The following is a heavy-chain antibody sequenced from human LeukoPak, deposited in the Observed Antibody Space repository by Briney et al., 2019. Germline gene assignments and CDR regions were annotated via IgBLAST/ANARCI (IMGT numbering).Heavy chain of an antibody. V-gene: IGHV4-34*01. Sequence: PSETLSLTCAVCGGSFSGYYWSWIRQPPGKGLEWIGEINHSGSTNYNPSLKSRVTISVDTSKNQFSLKLSSVTAADTAVYYCARGSSGWYPYYYYYGMDVWGQGTTVTVSS. CDR1: GGSFSGYY. CDR3: ARGSSGWYPYYYYYGMDV. J-gene: IGHJ6*02. CDR2: INHSGST. D-gene: IGHD6-19*01.